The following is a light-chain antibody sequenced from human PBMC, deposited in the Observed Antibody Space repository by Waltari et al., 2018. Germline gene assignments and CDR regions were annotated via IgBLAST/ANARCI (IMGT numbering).Light chain of an antibody. CDR1: QTIGTY. CDR2: DAS. V-gene: IGKV3-11*01. J-gene: IGKJ4*01. CDR3: QQRSDLLT. Sequence: EIVLTQSPVTLSWAPGERATLSCRASQTIGTYLAWYQQKLGQAPRLLIYDASNRATGVPARFSGSGSGTDFNLTISSLEPEDFAVYYCQQRSDLLTFGGGTELEI.